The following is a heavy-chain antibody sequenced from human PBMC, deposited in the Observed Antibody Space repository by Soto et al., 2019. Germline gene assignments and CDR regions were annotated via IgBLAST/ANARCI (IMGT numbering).Heavy chain of an antibody. D-gene: IGHD2-21*01. CDR2: ISGSGGST. CDR3: AKDLDSYGPNDAFDI. V-gene: IGHV3-23*01. CDR1: GFTFSRYA. J-gene: IGHJ3*02. Sequence: GGCLIRSCASSGFTFSRYAMSWVRQAPGKGLEWVSAISGSGGSTYYADSVRGRFTISRDNSKNTLYLQMNSLRAEDTAVYYCAKDLDSYGPNDAFDIWGQGTMVTVS.